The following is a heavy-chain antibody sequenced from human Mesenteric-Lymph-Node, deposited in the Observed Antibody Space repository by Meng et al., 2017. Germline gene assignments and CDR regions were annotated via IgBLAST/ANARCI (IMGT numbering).Heavy chain of an antibody. V-gene: IGHV1-69*13. CDR3: AISLQGIWQGRALPDY. Sequence: SVKVSCKASGGTFSSYAISWVRQAPGQGLEWMGGIIPIFGTANYAQKFQGRVTITADESTSTAYMELSSLRSEDTAVYYCAISLQGIWQGRALPDYWGQGTLVTVSS. J-gene: IGHJ4*02. CDR1: GGTFSSYA. D-gene: IGHD6-13*01. CDR2: IIPIFGTA.